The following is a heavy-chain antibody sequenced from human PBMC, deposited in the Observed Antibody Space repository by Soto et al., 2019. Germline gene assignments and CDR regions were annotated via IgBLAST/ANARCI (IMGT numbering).Heavy chain of an antibody. CDR3: ARGLNYYASGSTSYGMDV. D-gene: IGHD3-10*01. CDR2: TYYRSKWYN. CDR1: GDSVSSNSAA. V-gene: IGHV6-1*01. J-gene: IGHJ6*02. Sequence: QVQLQQSGPGLVKPSQTLSLTCAISGDSVSSNSAAWNWIRQSPSRGLEWLGRTYYRSKWYNHYAVSVESRININPDPSKNQFSLQLNSVTPEDTAIYYCARGLNYYASGSTSYGMDVWGQGTTVTVSS.